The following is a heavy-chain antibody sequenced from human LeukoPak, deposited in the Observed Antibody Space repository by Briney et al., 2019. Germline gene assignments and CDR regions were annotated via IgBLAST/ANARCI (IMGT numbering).Heavy chain of an antibody. CDR1: GFTFDDYA. CDR2: ISWNSGSI. D-gene: IGHD3-22*01. J-gene: IGHJ6*03. Sequence: GGSLRLSCAASGFTFDDYAMHWVRQAPGKGLEWVSGISWNSGSIGYADSVKGRFTISRDNAKNSLYLQMNSLRAEDMALYYCARDSGDSSGYYYYYYYMDVWGKGTTVTVSS. CDR3: ARDSGDSSGYYYYYYYMDV. V-gene: IGHV3-9*03.